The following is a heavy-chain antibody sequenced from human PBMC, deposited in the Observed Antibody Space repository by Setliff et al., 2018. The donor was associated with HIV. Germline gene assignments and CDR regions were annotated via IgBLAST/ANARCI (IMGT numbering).Heavy chain of an antibody. D-gene: IGHD2-2*01. J-gene: IGHJ4*02. CDR2: IDTDNGYR. Sequence: ASVKVSCKASGYTFSEYAIHWVRQAPGQRLEWMGRIDTDNGYRRYSPKLQGRVTITKDTSANTAYMELRGLRSEDTAIYYCARWCAAAGCYPAIYHFDSWGQGTLVTVSS. CDR3: ARWCAAAGCYPAIYHFDS. V-gene: IGHV1-3*04. CDR1: GYTFSEYA.